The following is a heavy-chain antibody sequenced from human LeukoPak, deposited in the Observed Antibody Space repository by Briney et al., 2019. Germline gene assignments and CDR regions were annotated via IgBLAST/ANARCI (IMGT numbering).Heavy chain of an antibody. V-gene: IGHV1-69*05. CDR1: GGTFSSYA. CDR3: ARTDYYDSSGTLVLGNLFDY. CDR2: IIPIFGTA. D-gene: IGHD3-22*01. Sequence: ASVKVSCKASGGTFSSYAISWVRQAPGQGLEGMGGIIPIFGTANYAQKFQGRVTITTDESTSPAYMELSSLRSEDTAVYYCARTDYYDSSGTLVLGNLFDYWGQGTLVTVSS. J-gene: IGHJ4*02.